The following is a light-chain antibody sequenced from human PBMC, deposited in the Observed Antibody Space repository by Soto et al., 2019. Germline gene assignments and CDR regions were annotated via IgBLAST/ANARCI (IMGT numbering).Light chain of an antibody. V-gene: IGLV1-47*01. CDR2: RNN. CDR3: AAWDDSLSGPV. J-gene: IGLJ2*01. Sequence: QSVLTQPPSASGTPGQRVTISCSGSSSNIGSNYVYWYQQLPGTAPKLHIYRNNQRPSGVPDRFSGSKSGTSASLAISGLRSEDEADYYCAAWDDSLSGPVFGGGTKVTV. CDR1: SSNIGSNY.